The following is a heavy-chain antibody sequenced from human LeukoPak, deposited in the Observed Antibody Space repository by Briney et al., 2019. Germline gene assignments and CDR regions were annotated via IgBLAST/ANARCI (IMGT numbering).Heavy chain of an antibody. CDR1: GGSISSSSYY. CDR3: ARAPVVTKYYYGSEFDP. Sequence: PSETLSLTCTVSGGSISSSSYYWGWIRQPPGKGLEWIGSIYYSGSTYYNPSLKSRVTISVDTSKNQFSLKLSSVTAADTAVYYCARAPVVTKYYYGSEFDPWGQGTLVTVSS. CDR2: IYYSGST. V-gene: IGHV4-39*07. J-gene: IGHJ5*02. D-gene: IGHD3-10*01.